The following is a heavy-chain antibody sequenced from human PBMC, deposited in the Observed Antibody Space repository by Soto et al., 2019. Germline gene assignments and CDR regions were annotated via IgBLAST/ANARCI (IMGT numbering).Heavy chain of an antibody. CDR1: GFTFSSYS. CDR2: ISSSSSYI. D-gene: IGHD3-3*01. CDR3: ARDYDFSGWFDP. V-gene: IGHV3-21*01. Sequence: GGSLRLSCAASGFTFSSYSMNWVRQAPGKGLEWVSSISSSSSYIYYADSVKGRFTISRDNAKNSLYLQMNSLRAEDTAVYYCARDYDFSGWFDPWGQGTLVTVSS. J-gene: IGHJ5*02.